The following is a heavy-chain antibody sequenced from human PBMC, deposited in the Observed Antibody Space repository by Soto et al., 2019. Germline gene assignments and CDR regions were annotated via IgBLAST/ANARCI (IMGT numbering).Heavy chain of an antibody. J-gene: IGHJ3*02. CDR2: IIPIFGTA. Sequence: QVQLVQSGAEVKKPGSSVKVSCKASGGTFSSYAISWVRQAPGQGLEWMGGIIPIFGTANYAQKFQGRVTITADESTSTAYMELSSQRSEDTDVYYCARVKMAPQSSARAFDIWGQGKMVTVSS. V-gene: IGHV1-69*01. CDR1: GGTFSSYA. D-gene: IGHD5-18*01. CDR3: ARVKMAPQSSARAFDI.